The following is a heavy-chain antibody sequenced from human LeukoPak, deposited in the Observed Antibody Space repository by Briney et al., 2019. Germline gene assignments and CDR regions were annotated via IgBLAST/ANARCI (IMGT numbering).Heavy chain of an antibody. Sequence: SETLSLTCTVSGGSISSSSYYWGWIRQPPGKGLEWIGSIYYSGSTYYNPSLKSRVTISVDTSKNQFSLKLSSVTAADTAVYYCARDAVATIKGVFDIWGQGTMVTVSS. CDR1: GGSISSSSYY. CDR3: ARDAVATIKGVFDI. CDR2: IYYSGST. V-gene: IGHV4-39*07. J-gene: IGHJ3*02. D-gene: IGHD5-24*01.